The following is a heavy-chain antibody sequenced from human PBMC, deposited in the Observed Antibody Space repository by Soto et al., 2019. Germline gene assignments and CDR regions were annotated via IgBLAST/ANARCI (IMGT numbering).Heavy chain of an antibody. D-gene: IGHD2-2*01. J-gene: IGHJ5*02. CDR3: ARGRHCVSARCSGYPNIWFDP. CDR1: GGSLKGHF. V-gene: IGHV4-59*11. CDR2: LYYSGYSGNT. Sequence: SETLSIPCSSSGGSLKGHFWSLILQTPGTGPVCFRLLYYSGYSGNTKYNPALKSRVTISVDTSRNQFSLKLTSVTAADTAVYYCARGRHCVSARCSGYPNIWFDPCGQGTLVTVSS.